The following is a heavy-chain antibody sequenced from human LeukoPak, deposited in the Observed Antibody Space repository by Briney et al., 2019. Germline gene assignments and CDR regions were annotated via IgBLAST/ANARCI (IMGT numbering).Heavy chain of an antibody. D-gene: IGHD2-2*01. CDR2: IYPGDYET. V-gene: IGHV5-51*01. J-gene: IGHJ3*02. CDR3: ARPSNAATFDAFDI. CDR1: GYSFSNYW. Sequence: GESLKISCEGSGYSFSNYWIGWVRQMPGKGLEWMGIIYPGDYETRYSPSFQGLVTISVDKSISTAYLQWSSLKASDTAMYYCARPSNAATFDAFDIWGQGTMVTVSS.